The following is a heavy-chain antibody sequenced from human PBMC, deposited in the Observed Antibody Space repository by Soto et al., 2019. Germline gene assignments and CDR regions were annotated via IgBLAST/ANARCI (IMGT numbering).Heavy chain of an antibody. D-gene: IGHD2-21*02. CDR1: GLTFRTYF. V-gene: IGHV3-11*01. CDR2: ISSDESTV. J-gene: IGHJ4*02. CDR3: ATLTAPTDD. Sequence: QVQLVESGGGLVKPGGSLRLSCVASGLTFRTYFMNWIRQAPGKGPEWLSCISSDESTVFYADSVKGRFTTSRDNAQNSVYLQMNSLRAEDTAVYYCATLTAPTDDWGQGSLVTVSS.